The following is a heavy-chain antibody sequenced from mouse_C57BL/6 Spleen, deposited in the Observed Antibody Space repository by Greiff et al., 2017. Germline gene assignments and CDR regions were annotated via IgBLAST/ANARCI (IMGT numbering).Heavy chain of an antibody. CDR1: GYTFTSYG. J-gene: IGHJ3*01. Sequence: VQLVESGAELARPGASVKLSCKASGYTFTSYGISWVKQRTGQGLEWIGEIYPRSGNTYYNEKFKGKATLTADKSSSTAYMELRSLTSEDSAVYFCARPLYYGSEGFAYWGQGTLVTVSA. D-gene: IGHD1-1*01. V-gene: IGHV1-81*01. CDR2: IYPRSGNT. CDR3: ARPLYYGSEGFAY.